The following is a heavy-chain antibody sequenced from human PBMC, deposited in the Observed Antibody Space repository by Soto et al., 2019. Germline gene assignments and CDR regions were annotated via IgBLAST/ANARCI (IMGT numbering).Heavy chain of an antibody. CDR3: ARDERYYDFWSGYSYFYYGMDV. CDR2: IYTSGST. V-gene: IGHV4-4*07. D-gene: IGHD3-3*01. Sequence: LTCTVSGGSISSYYWSWIRQPAGKGLEWIGRIYTSGSTNYNPSLKSRVTMSVDTSKNQFSLKLSSVTAADTAVYYCARDERYYDFWSGYSYFYYGMDVWGQGTMVTVSS. CDR1: GGSISSYY. J-gene: IGHJ6*02.